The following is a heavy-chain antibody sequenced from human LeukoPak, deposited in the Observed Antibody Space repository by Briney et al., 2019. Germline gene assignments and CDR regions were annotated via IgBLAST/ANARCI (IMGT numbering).Heavy chain of an antibody. CDR2: INPNSGGT. CDR3: ALIGDHAWFDP. CDR1: GYTFSGYY. D-gene: IGHD3-10*01. J-gene: IGHJ5*02. Sequence: ASVKVSCKASGYTFSGYYIFWVRRAPGQGLEWMGWINPNSGGTNYAPEFQGRLTMTRDTSITTAYMELSTLRSDDTAVYYCALIGDHAWFDPWGQGTLVTVSS. V-gene: IGHV1-2*02.